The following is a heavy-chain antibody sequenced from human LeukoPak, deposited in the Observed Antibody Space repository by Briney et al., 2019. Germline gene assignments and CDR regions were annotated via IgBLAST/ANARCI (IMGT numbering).Heavy chain of an antibody. J-gene: IGHJ4*02. CDR2: SGSGGST. Sequence: PGGSLRLSCAASGFTFSSYAMSWVRQAPGKGLEWVSGSGSGGSTYYADSVKGRFTISRDNSKSMLYLQMNSLRAEDTAVYYCAKDFWSGYYPNYWGQGTLVTVSS. V-gene: IGHV3-23*01. D-gene: IGHD3-3*01. CDR3: AKDFWSGYYPNY. CDR1: GFTFSSYA.